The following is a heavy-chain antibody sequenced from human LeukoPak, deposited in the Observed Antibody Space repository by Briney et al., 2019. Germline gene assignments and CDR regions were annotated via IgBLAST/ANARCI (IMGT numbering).Heavy chain of an antibody. D-gene: IGHD3-10*01. V-gene: IGHV3-30*04. Sequence: GGSLRLSCAASGFTFRSCAMHWVRLAPRKGLDWVAVISYEGSENDYADSVKGRFTISRDNSKNTLYLQMNSLRVEDTAVYYCPTKAYYYRSGTYDPFDYWGRGTLVTVSS. CDR3: PTKAYYYRSGTYDPFDY. J-gene: IGHJ4*02. CDR1: GFTFRSCA. CDR2: ISYEGSEN.